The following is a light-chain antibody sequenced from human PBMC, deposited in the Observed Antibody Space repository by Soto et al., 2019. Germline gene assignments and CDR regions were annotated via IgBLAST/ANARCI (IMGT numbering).Light chain of an antibody. CDR3: QQLDSLPIT. CDR2: KAS. J-gene: IGKJ5*01. Sequence: IPLTQSQSSLSACVLEGGHIXCRASQGVSSYLAWYQQKPGKAPKLLIYKASTLKSGVPSRFSGSGSGTDFTLTISSLQPEDSATYYCQQLDSLPITFGQGTRLEI. CDR1: QGVSSY. V-gene: IGKV1-9*01.